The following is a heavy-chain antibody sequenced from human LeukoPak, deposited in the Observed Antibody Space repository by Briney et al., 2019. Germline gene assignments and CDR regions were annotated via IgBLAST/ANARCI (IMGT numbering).Heavy chain of an antibody. CDR3: ARAQKYYDFWSGYPFFDY. J-gene: IGHJ4*02. V-gene: IGHV4-59*10. CDR2: IYTSGST. CDR1: GGSFSSYY. D-gene: IGHD3-3*01. Sequence: PSETLSLTCAVYGGSFSSYYWSWIRQPAGKGLEWIGRIYTSGSTNYNPSLKSRVTMSVDTSKNQFSLKLSSVTAADTAVYYCARAQKYYDFWSGYPFFDYWGQGTLVTVSS.